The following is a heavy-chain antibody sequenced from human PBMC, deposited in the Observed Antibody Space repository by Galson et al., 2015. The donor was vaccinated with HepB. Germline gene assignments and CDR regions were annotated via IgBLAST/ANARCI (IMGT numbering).Heavy chain of an antibody. CDR2: IKGDGSET. CDR3: ARGGLYHFESTGFY. V-gene: IGHV3-7*01. D-gene: IGHD3-22*01. J-gene: IGHJ1*01. Sequence: SLRLSCAVSGFTFSNYWMTWVRHIPGKGLEWVANIKGDGSETYYVDSVKGRFTISRDNAKESLFLEMNSLRAEDTAVYYCARGGLYHFESTGFYWGRGTLVTVSS. CDR1: GFTFSNYW.